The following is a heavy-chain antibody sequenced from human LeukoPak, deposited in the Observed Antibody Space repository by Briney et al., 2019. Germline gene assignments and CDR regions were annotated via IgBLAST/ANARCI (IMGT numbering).Heavy chain of an antibody. CDR2: ISSSSSYI. V-gene: IGHV3-21*01. Sequence: PWGSLSLSCAASGFPFSSYSMNWVRQAPGKGLEWVSSISSSSSYIYYADSVKGRFTISRDNAKNSLYLQMNSLRAEDTAVYYCARDEGYVLGFDPWGQGTLVTVSS. J-gene: IGHJ5*02. CDR3: ARDEGYVLGFDP. CDR1: GFPFSSYS. D-gene: IGHD5-12*01.